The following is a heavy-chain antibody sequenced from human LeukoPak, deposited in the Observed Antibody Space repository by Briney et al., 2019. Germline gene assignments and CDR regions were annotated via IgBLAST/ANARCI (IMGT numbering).Heavy chain of an antibody. CDR3: ARRARENWYFDL. V-gene: IGHV4-59*08. Sequence: KPSETLSLTCTVSGGSISSYYWSWIRQPPGKGLDWIGYIYYTGSTNSNPSLKSRVTISADTPKNQFSLKLSSVTAADTAVYYCARRARENWYFDLWGRGTLVTVSS. CDR1: GGSISSYY. J-gene: IGHJ2*01. CDR2: IYYTGST.